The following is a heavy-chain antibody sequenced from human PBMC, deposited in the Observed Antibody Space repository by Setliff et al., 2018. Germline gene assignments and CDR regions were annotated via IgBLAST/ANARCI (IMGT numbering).Heavy chain of an antibody. CDR2: ISGGGTIT. CDR3: AKEGDYYGSGSRVFDY. J-gene: IGHJ4*02. CDR1: GFTFTSYA. D-gene: IGHD3-10*01. V-gene: IGHV3-23*01. Sequence: GGSLRLSCAASGFTFTSYAMSWVRQAPGKGLEWVSAISGGGTITYYADSVKGRFTISRDNSKNTLYLQMNSLRAEDTAVYYCAKEGDYYGSGSRVFDYWGQGTLVTV.